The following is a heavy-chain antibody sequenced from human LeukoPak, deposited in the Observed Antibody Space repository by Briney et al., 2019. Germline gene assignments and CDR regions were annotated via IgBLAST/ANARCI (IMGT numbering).Heavy chain of an antibody. Sequence: GGSLRLSCAASGFTFSSYSMNWVRQAPGKGLEWVSYISSSSSTIYYADSVKGRFTISRDNAKNSLYLQMNSLRAEDTAVYYCARDSARGSPAPWGQGTLVTVSS. V-gene: IGHV3-48*04. CDR1: GFTFSSYS. CDR3: ARDSARGSPAP. J-gene: IGHJ5*02. CDR2: ISSSSSTI. D-gene: IGHD1-26*01.